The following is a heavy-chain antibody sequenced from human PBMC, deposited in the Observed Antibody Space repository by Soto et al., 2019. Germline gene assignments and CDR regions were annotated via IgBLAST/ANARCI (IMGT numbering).Heavy chain of an antibody. D-gene: IGHD6-6*01. CDR1: GGSISSSSYY. CDR2: IYCSGST. Sequence: SETLSLTCTVSGGSISSSSYYWGWIRQPPGKGLEWIGSIYCSGSTYYNPSLKSRVTISVDTSKNQFSLKLSSVTAADTAVYYCARHRPRRDGDNPVPPPPGDYWGQGTMVTVSS. CDR3: ARHRPRRDGDNPVPPPPGDY. J-gene: IGHJ4*02. V-gene: IGHV4-39*01.